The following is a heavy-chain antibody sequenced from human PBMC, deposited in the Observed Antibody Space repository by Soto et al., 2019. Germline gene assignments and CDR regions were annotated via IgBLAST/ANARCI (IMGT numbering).Heavy chain of an antibody. J-gene: IGHJ5*02. V-gene: IGHV3-7*01. CDR3: ARPGGITGTTESGRFDP. D-gene: IGHD1-20*01. Sequence: GGSLRLSCAASGFSFSRYWMSWVRQAPGKGLEWVANIKEDGSEKYYVDSVKGRFTISRDNAKNSLYLQMNSLRGEDTAVYYCARPGGITGTTESGRFDPWGQGTLVTVSS. CDR2: IKEDGSEK. CDR1: GFSFSRYW.